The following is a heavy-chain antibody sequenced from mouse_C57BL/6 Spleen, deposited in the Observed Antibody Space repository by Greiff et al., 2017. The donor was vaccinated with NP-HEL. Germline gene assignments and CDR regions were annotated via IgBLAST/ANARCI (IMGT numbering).Heavy chain of an antibody. CDR1: GYTFTSYW. J-gene: IGHJ4*01. Sequence: QVQLQQPGAELVRPGSSVKLSCKASGYTFTSYWMHWVKQRPIQGLEWIGNIDPSDSETHYNQKFKDKATLTVDKSSSTAYMQLSSLTSEDSAVYYCASSATVVADYAMDYWGQGTSVTVSS. D-gene: IGHD1-1*01. CDR2: IDPSDSET. V-gene: IGHV1-52*01. CDR3: ASSATVVADYAMDY.